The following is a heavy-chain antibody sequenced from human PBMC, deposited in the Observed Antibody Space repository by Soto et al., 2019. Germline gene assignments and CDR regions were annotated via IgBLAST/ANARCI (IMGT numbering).Heavy chain of an antibody. D-gene: IGHD7-27*01. CDR3: TRANWYSEY. V-gene: IGHV4-59*11. Sequence: QVQLQESGPGLVKPSETLSLTCTVSGGSISNHYWSWIRQPPGKGLEWIGYIYYNGNTNYNPSLKSRVTMSGDTSKKQISLKLCSVTAVDTAGYYCTRANWYSEYWGPGTLVTVSS. J-gene: IGHJ4*01. CDR2: IYYNGNT. CDR1: GGSISNHY.